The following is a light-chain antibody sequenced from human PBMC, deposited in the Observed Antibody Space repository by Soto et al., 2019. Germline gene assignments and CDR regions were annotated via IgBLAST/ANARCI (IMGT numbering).Light chain of an antibody. J-gene: IGLJ2*01. CDR1: SSDVGSYNL. CDR2: EVS. Sequence: QSVLTQPASVSGSPGQSITISCTGTSSDVGSYNLVSWYQQHPGKAPEFIIYEVSKRPSGVSNRFSGSKSGNTASLTISGFQAEDEADYYCCSYAHITSVVFGGGTKLTVL. V-gene: IGLV2-23*02. CDR3: CSYAHITSVV.